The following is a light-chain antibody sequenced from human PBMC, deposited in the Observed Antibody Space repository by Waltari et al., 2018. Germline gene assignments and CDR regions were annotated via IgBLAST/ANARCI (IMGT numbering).Light chain of an antibody. CDR1: ALPRQY. V-gene: IGLV3-25*03. J-gene: IGLJ2*01. CDR2: QDT. CDR3: QSADGSGTYVV. Sequence: SYELTQPPSVSVSPGQTARITCSGDALPRQYAYWYQQRPGQAPMLMIHQDTQRPSEIPGRFSGSSSGTTVTLTIREVQAEDEADYYCQSADGSGTYVVFGGGTKLTVL.